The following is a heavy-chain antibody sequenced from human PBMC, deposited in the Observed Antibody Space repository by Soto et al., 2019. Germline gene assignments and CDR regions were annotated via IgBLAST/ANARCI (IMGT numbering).Heavy chain of an antibody. Sequence: SETLSLTCLVSGGSISGSTYYWVWIRQPPGKGLEWIGSVYSDGSTYYNPSLKSRVTISVDTSMNQLSLRLSSVTAADTALYYCARGGIYRLYKLPPFAPWGQGNLVTVSS. V-gene: IGHV4-39*01. CDR2: VYSDGST. J-gene: IGHJ5*02. CDR3: ARGGIYRLYKLPPFAP. CDR1: GGSISGSTYY. D-gene: IGHD2-2*01.